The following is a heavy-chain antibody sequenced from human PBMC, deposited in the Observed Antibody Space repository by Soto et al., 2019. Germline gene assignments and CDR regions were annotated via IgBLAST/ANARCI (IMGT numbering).Heavy chain of an antibody. J-gene: IGHJ5*02. V-gene: IGHV3-9*01. CDR3: AKDMGSSWPDNWFDP. Sequence: EVQLVESGGGLVQPGRSLRLSCAASGFTFDDYAMHWVRQAPGKGLEWFSGISWNSGSIGYADSVKGRFPISRDNAKNSRYLKISSLRAADTALYYCAKDMGSSWPDNWFDPWGQGTLVTVSS. D-gene: IGHD6-13*01. CDR1: GFTFDDYA. CDR2: ISWNSGSI.